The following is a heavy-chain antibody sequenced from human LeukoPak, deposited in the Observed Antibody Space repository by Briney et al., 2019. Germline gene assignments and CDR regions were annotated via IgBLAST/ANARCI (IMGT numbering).Heavy chain of an antibody. CDR2: IWYDGSNK. Sequence: GGSLRLSCTASGFTFSTCAMHWVRQAPGKGLEWVALIWYDGSNKYSADSVKGRFTISRDNSKNTLYLQMNSLRAEDTAVYYCARDSRDGDGYFDYWGQGTLVTVSS. CDR1: GFTFSTCA. D-gene: IGHD5-24*01. CDR3: ARDSRDGDGYFDY. V-gene: IGHV3-33*08. J-gene: IGHJ4*02.